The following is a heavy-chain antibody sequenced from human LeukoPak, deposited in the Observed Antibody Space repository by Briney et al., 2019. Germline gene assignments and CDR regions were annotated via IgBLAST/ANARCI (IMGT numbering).Heavy chain of an antibody. CDR3: AREAAGGGYFDY. CDR2: IGTAGDT. J-gene: IGHJ4*02. D-gene: IGHD6-25*01. V-gene: IGHV3-13*01. CDR1: GFTFSSYD. Sequence: PGGSLRLSCAASGFTFSSYDMHWVRQPTGKGLEWVSAIGTAGDTSYPGSVKGRFTISRENAKNPLYLQMNSLRAGDTAVYYCAREAAGGGYFDYWGQGTLVTVSS.